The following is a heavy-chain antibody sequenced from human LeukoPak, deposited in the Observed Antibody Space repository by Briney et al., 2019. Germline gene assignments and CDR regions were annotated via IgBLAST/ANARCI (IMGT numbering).Heavy chain of an antibody. Sequence: ASVKVSCKASGYTFTSYGISWVRQAPGQGLEWMGWISAYNGNTNYAQKLQGRVTMTTDTPTSTAYMELRSLRSDDTAVYYCARDCYDILTGYYLNWFDPWGQGTLVTVSS. CDR2: ISAYNGNT. J-gene: IGHJ5*02. D-gene: IGHD3-9*01. V-gene: IGHV1-18*01. CDR3: ARDCYDILTGYYLNWFDP. CDR1: GYTFTSYG.